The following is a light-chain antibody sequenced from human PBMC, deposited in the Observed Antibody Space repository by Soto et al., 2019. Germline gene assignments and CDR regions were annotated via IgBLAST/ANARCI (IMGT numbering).Light chain of an antibody. CDR1: SGSIASNY. CDR2: EDN. CDR3: QSYDSSTPVV. V-gene: IGLV6-57*03. J-gene: IGLJ2*01. Sequence: NFMLTQPHSVSESPGQTVTISCTRSSGSIASNYVQWYQQRPGSAPTTVIYEDNQRPSGVPDRFSGSIDSSSNSASLTISGLKTEDEADYYCQSYDSSTPVVFGGGTKVTVL.